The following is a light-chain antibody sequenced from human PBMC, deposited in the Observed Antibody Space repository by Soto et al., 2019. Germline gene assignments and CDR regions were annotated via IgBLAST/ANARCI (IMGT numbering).Light chain of an antibody. Sequence: QSALIQPPSVSGSPGQSVTISCTGTSSDVGSCDSVSWYQQPPGTVPKLMIYNVTTRPSGVPDRFSGFKSGTTASMAISGLRAEDEADYYCCSYTSGATYVPGTGTKLTVL. CDR2: NVT. V-gene: IGLV2-18*02. J-gene: IGLJ1*01. CDR1: SSDVGSCDS. CDR3: CSYTSGATYV.